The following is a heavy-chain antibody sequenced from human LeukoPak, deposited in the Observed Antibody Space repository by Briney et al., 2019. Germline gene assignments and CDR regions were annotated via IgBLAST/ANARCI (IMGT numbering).Heavy chain of an antibody. J-gene: IGHJ4*02. D-gene: IGHD3-22*01. V-gene: IGHV3-7*05. CDR2: INQDGSEK. Sequence: GGSLRLSCAASGFTFSSYWMSWVRQAPGKGLEWVANINQDGSEKYTVDSVKGRFTISRDNAKNSLYLQMNSLRAEDTAVYYCAREYYSDSSGSDYWGQGTLVTVSS. CDR1: GFTFSSYW. CDR3: AREYYSDSSGSDY.